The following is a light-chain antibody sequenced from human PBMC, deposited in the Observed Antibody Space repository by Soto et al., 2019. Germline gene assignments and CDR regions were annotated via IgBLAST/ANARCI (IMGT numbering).Light chain of an antibody. CDR2: GNS. J-gene: IGLJ2*01. CDR3: QSYDSSLSAYVV. CDR1: SSNIGAGYD. Sequence: QPVLTQPPSVSGAPGQRVTISCTGSSSNIGAGYDVHWYQQLPGTAPKLLMYGNSNRPSGVPDRFSGSKSGTSASLAITGLQADDEADYYCQSYDSSLSAYVVFGGGTKLTVL. V-gene: IGLV1-40*01.